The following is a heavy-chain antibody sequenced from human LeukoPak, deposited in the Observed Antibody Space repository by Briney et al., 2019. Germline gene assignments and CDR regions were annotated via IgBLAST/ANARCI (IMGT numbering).Heavy chain of an antibody. D-gene: IGHD1-26*01. CDR2: VYYSGST. J-gene: IGHJ5*02. V-gene: IGHV4-39*01. CDR1: GGSISNSSYY. Sequence: SETLSLTRTVSGGSISNSSYYWGWIRQPLGKGLEWIGSVYYSGSTYSNPSLKSRVTISIDTSKNQFSLNLSSVTAADTAVYYCARLKSGVGWFDPWGQGTLVTVSS. CDR3: ARLKSGVGWFDP.